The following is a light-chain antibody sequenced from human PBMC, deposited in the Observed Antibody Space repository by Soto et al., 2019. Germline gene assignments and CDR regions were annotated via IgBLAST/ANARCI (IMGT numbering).Light chain of an antibody. CDR3: SSYTNINTVV. CDR2: EVR. CDR1: SSDVGGYNY. Sequence: QSVLTQPASVSGSPGQSITISCTGTSSDVGGYNYVSWYQQHPGKAPKLMIYEVRNRPSGVSNRFSGSKSGNTASLTISGLQAEDEADYYCSSYTNINTVVFGGGTKLTVL. J-gene: IGLJ2*01. V-gene: IGLV2-14*01.